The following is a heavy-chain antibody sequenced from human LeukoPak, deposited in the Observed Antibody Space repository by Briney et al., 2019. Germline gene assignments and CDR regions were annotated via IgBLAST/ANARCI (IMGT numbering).Heavy chain of an antibody. D-gene: IGHD5-12*01. J-gene: IGHJ5*02. Sequence: PSETLSLTCSVFGGSISSSSYYWGWIRQPPGTGLEWIGSIYYSGSTYYNPSLKSRVTISIDTSKNQFSLKLSSVTAADTAVYYCARHVDGRSWFDPWGQGTLVTVSS. V-gene: IGHV4-39*01. CDR2: IYYSGST. CDR1: GGSISSSSYY. CDR3: ARHVDGRSWFDP.